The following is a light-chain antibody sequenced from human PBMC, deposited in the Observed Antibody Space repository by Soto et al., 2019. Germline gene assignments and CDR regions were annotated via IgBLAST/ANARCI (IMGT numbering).Light chain of an antibody. J-gene: IGKJ5*01. CDR3: QQSYSTLEIT. CDR2: AAS. V-gene: IGKV1-39*01. Sequence: DIQMTQSPSSLSASVGDRVTITCRASQSISNYLNWYQQKPGKAPKLLIYAASSLQSGVPSRFSGSGSGTDFTLTISSLQPEDFATYYCQQSYSTLEITFGQGTRLEIK. CDR1: QSISNY.